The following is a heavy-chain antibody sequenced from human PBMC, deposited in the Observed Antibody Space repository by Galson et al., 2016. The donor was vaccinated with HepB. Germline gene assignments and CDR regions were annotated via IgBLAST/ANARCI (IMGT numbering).Heavy chain of an antibody. D-gene: IGHD6-19*01. J-gene: IGHJ4*02. Sequence: SLRLSCAASGFTFSAFALNWVRQTPGKGLEWVARIGVSDYDRRYADSVRGRFTISRDNFKDILYLEMNGLRAGDTALYSCAMKQGTVARRGDSFDYWGQGTLVTVSS. CDR3: AMKQGTVARRGDSFDY. CDR2: IGVSDYDR. CDR1: GFTFSAFA. V-gene: IGHV3-23*01.